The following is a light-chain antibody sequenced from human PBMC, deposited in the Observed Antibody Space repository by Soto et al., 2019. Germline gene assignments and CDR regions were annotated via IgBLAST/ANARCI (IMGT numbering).Light chain of an antibody. V-gene: IGKV3-15*01. CDR2: RAS. J-gene: IGKJ4*01. CDR3: QQYNNWPRAT. CDR1: QSINSN. Sequence: IVMTQTPATLSVSPGERDTLSCRASQSINSNLAWYQQKPGQAPRLLMFRASIRATGFPARFSGSGSGTEFNITISSLQSEDSAIYYCQQYNNWPRATFGGGTNVEIK.